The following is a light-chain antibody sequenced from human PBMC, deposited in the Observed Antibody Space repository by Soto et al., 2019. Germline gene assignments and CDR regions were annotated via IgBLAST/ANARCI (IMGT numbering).Light chain of an antibody. CDR2: DVS. J-gene: IGLJ1*01. CDR3: CSYAGSYSYV. V-gene: IGLV2-11*01. Sequence: QSALTQPRSVSGSPGQSVTISCTGASSDVGGYNYVSWYQQHPGKVPKLMIFDVSKRPSGVPDRFSGSKSGNTASLTISGLQAEDEAEYYCCSYAGSYSYVFGSGTKLTVL. CDR1: SSDVGGYNY.